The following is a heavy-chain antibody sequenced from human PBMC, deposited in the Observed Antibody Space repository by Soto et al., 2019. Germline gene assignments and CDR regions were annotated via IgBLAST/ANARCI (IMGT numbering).Heavy chain of an antibody. V-gene: IGHV4-30-2*01. CDR2: TDQSGDP. J-gene: IGHJ5*02. CDR1: GDTISAGVNS. D-gene: IGHD4-17*01. Sequence: KTCENLSLARAVAGDTISAGVNSWACIRQKAGKALGWIGRTDQSGDPYYSASFKRGAIISVDSSKNQFSLKVRSVTAAATAVYYCASETYGDYVGYFDPWGQGILVTVS. CDR3: ASETYGDYVGYFDP.